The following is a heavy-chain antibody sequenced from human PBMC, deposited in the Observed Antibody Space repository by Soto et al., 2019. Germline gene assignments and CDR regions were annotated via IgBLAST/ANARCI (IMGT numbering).Heavy chain of an antibody. V-gene: IGHV3-33*01. Sequence: QPGGSLRLSCAASGFTFSSYGMHWVRQAPGKGLEWVAVIWYDGSNKYYADSVKGRFTISRDNSKNTLYLQMNSLRAEDTAVYYCARVMIEAAAGLDYWGQGTLVTVSS. J-gene: IGHJ4*02. D-gene: IGHD6-13*01. CDR1: GFTFSSYG. CDR2: IWYDGSNK. CDR3: ARVMIEAAAGLDY.